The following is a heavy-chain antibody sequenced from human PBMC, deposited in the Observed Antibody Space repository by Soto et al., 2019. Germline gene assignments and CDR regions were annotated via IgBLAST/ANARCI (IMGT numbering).Heavy chain of an antibody. Sequence: PSETLSLTCTVSGGSISSYYWSWIRQPPGKGLEWIGYIYYSGSTNYNPSLKSRVTISVDTSKNQFSLKLSSVTAADTAVYYCARGLLGYCSSTSCYYYYYMDAWGKGTTVTVSS. CDR1: GGSISSYY. J-gene: IGHJ6*03. D-gene: IGHD2-2*01. CDR2: IYYSGST. CDR3: ARGLLGYCSSTSCYYYYYMDA. V-gene: IGHV4-59*08.